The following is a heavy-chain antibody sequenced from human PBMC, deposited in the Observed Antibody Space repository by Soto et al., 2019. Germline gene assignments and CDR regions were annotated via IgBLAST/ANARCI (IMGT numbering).Heavy chain of an antibody. Sequence: GASVKVSCQASGYTFTSYGISWVRQAPGQGLEWMGWISAYNGNTNYAQKLQGRVTMTTDTSTSTAYMELRSLRSDDTAVYYCARADSSGWPGYYFDYWGQGTLVTVSS. V-gene: IGHV1-18*01. CDR1: GYTFTSYG. CDR2: ISAYNGNT. D-gene: IGHD6-19*01. J-gene: IGHJ4*02. CDR3: ARADSSGWPGYYFDY.